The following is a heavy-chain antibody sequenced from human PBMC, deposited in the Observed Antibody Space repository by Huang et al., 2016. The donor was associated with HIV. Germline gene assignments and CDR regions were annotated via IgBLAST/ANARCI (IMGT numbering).Heavy chain of an antibody. Sequence: EVQLVESGGGLVKPGGSLRLSCAASGFSFSTYSLNWVRQAPGKGLDWVSLLSGSSRYIYYADSVKGRFTISRDNAENSLYLQMKSLGVEDTAVYYCARAPIYYGSGSYYRYYFDYWGQGTLVTVSS. CDR2: LSGSSRYI. J-gene: IGHJ4*02. CDR3: ARAPIYYGSGSYYRYYFDY. CDR1: GFSFSTYS. V-gene: IGHV3-21*01. D-gene: IGHD3-10*01.